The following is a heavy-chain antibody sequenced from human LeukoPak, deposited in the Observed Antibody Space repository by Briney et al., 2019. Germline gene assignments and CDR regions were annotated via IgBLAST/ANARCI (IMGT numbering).Heavy chain of an antibody. D-gene: IGHD6-13*01. CDR2: IYYSGST. J-gene: IGHJ5*02. CDR1: GGSISGYY. Sequence: PEETLSLTCTVSGGSISGYYWSWIRQPPGKGLEWIGYIYYSGSTNYNPSLKSRVTISVDTSKNQFSLKLSSVTAADTAVYYCARGCSAGTPHNWFDPWGQGTLVTVSS. CDR3: ARGCSAGTPHNWFDP. V-gene: IGHV4-59*01.